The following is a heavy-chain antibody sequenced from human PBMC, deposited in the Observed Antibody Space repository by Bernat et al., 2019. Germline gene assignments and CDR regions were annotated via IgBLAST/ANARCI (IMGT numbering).Heavy chain of an antibody. CDR3: ASFYGSGSYYVDY. D-gene: IGHD3-10*01. CDR1: GLTVSSNY. CDR2: IYSGGAT. Sequence: EVQLVETGGGLIQPGGSLRLSCAASGLTVSSNYMSWVRQTPGKGLEWVSVIYSGGATYYADSVKGRFTISRDNSKHTLYLQMNSLRAEDTAVYYCASFYGSGSYYVDYWGQGTLVTVSS. J-gene: IGHJ4*02. V-gene: IGHV3-53*02.